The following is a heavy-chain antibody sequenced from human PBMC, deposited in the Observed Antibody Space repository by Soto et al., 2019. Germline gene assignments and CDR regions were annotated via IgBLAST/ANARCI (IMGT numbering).Heavy chain of an antibody. D-gene: IGHD3-10*01. J-gene: IGHJ4*02. CDR2: IKYDGAEK. CDR1: GFTFSDYW. CDR3: ARDGVAPGLYFDH. V-gene: IGHV3-7*05. Sequence: GGSLRLSCAASGFTFSDYWMNWVRQAPGKGLGWVASIKYDGAEKTYVDSVKGRFTISRDNPKNSVYLQMASLRAEDTAVYYCARDGVAPGLYFDHWGQGTPVTVSS.